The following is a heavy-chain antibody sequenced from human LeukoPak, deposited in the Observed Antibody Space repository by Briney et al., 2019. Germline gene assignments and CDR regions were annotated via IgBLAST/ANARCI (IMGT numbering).Heavy chain of an antibody. CDR3: AKDGRVLRYFDWLSNDDNWFDP. CDR2: ISYDGSNK. Sequence: GGSLRLSCAASGFTFSSYGMHWVRQAPGKGLEWVAVISYDGSNKYYADSVKGRFTISRDNSKNTLYLQMNSLGAEDTAVYYCAKDGRVLRYFDWLSNDDNWFDPWGQGTLVTVSS. D-gene: IGHD3-9*01. V-gene: IGHV3-30*18. J-gene: IGHJ5*02. CDR1: GFTFSSYG.